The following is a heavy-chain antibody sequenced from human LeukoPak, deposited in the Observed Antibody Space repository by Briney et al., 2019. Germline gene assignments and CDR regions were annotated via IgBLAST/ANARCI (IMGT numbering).Heavy chain of an antibody. J-gene: IGHJ4*02. CDR3: ARQGYGSVGSPRSFDY. Sequence: SVTVSCKASGGTFSSYAISWVRQAPGQGLEWMGGIIPIFGTANYAQKFQGRVTITADESTSTAYMELSSLRSEDTAVYYCARQGYGSVGSPRSFDYWGQGTLVTVSS. CDR1: GGTFSSYA. CDR2: IIPIFGTA. D-gene: IGHD5-18*01. V-gene: IGHV1-69*13.